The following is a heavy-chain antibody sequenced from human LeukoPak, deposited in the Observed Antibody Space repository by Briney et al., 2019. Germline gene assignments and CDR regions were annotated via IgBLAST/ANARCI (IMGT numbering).Heavy chain of an antibody. CDR2: IYYSGST. CDR1: GGSISSGDYY. CDR3: ARVKGPSYYYYYMDV. Sequence: TLSLTCTVSGGSISSGDYYWSWIRQPPGKGLEWIGYIYYSGSTYYNPSLKSRVTISVDTSKNQFSLKLSSVTAADTAVYYCARVKGPSYYYYYMDVWGKGTTVTVSS. J-gene: IGHJ6*03. V-gene: IGHV4-30-4*08.